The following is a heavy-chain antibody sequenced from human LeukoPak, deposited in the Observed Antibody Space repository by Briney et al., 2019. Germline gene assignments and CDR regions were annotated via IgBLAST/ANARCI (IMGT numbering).Heavy chain of an antibody. Sequence: ASVKVSCKASGYTFNHHGISWVRQAPGQGLEWMWWISCFNGDTHYAQKFQGRVTMTTDTSTTTAYMELRSLRSDDTALYYWARDPTNTSGRYAYFDYWGRGTLVTVSS. CDR1: GYTFNHHG. V-gene: IGHV1-18*01. CDR2: ISCFNGDT. D-gene: IGHD6-19*01. CDR3: ARDPTNTSGRYAYFDY. J-gene: IGHJ4*02.